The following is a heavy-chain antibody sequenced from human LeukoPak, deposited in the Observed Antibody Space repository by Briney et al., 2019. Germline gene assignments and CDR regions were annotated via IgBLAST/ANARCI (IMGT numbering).Heavy chain of an antibody. Sequence: ASVKVSCKASGYTFTGYYFHWVRQAPGQGLEWMGWINPNSGGTNYAQKFHGRVTMTRDTSISTAYTELSRLRSDDEAAYYCARDAPESSGWYDCDFWGQGTRVSVSS. CDR1: GYTFTGYY. D-gene: IGHD6-19*01. CDR3: ARDAPESSGWYDCDF. CDR2: INPNSGGT. V-gene: IGHV1-2*02. J-gene: IGHJ4*02.